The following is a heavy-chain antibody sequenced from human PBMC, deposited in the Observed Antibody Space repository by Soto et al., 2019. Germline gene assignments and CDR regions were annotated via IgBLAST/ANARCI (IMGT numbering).Heavy chain of an antibody. V-gene: IGHV4-34*01. CDR1: GGSFSGYY. CDR3: ASYDSSGLYYFDY. CDR2: INHSGST. Sequence: QVQLQQWGAGLLKPSETLSLTCAVYGGSFSGYYWSWIRQPPGKGLEWIGEINHSGSTNYNPSLKSRVTISVDTSKNQFSLKLSSVTAADTAVYYCASYDSSGLYYFDYWGQGTLVTVSS. D-gene: IGHD3-22*01. J-gene: IGHJ4*02.